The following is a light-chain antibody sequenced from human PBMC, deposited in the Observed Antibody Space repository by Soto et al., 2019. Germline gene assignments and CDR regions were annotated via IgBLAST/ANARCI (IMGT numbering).Light chain of an antibody. V-gene: IGKV3-20*01. Sequence: EIVLTQSPGTLSLSPGERATLTCRASQSITSRYLAWYQQKPGQAPRLLIYGASIRASGISDRFSGSGSGTDFTLTISSLEAEDFAVYYCQHHGSSARTFTFGHRTKVDI. CDR1: QSITSRY. J-gene: IGKJ3*01. CDR2: GAS. CDR3: QHHGSSARTFT.